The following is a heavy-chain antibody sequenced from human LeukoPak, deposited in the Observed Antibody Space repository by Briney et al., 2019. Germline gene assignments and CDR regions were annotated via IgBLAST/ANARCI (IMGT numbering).Heavy chain of an antibody. J-gene: IGHJ4*02. CDR3: ASSYYNILTGYQELDH. V-gene: IGHV3-33*01. Sequence: GGSLRLSCAASGFIFSSYGMHWVRQAPGKGLEWVAVIWYDGSNKNYADSVKGRFTISRDNSKNTLYLQMNSLRAEDTAVYYCASSYYNILTGYQELDHWGQGTLVTVSS. D-gene: IGHD3-9*01. CDR1: GFIFSSYG. CDR2: IWYDGSNK.